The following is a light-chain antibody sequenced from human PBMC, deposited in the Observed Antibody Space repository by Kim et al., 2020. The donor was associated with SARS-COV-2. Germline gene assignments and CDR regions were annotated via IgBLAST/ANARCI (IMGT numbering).Light chain of an antibody. CDR1: QSISTH. Sequence: SAPVGTKVTITCRAGQSISTHLNWYQQKSGKAPRLLIYSASTLESGVPSRFSGSGSGTDFTLAISGLQPEDFASYYCQQSYNFPYTFGQGTKLEI. CDR3: QQSYNFPYT. CDR2: SAS. J-gene: IGKJ2*01. V-gene: IGKV1-39*01.